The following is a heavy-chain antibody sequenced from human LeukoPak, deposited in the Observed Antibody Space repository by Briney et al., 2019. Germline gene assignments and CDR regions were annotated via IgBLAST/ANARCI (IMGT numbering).Heavy chain of an antibody. V-gene: IGHV3-21*01. Sequence: PGGSLRLSCAASGFTFRSYTMNWVRQAPGKGLEWVASITSSSSYIYYADSVKGRFSISRDNANNSLSMQMDSLRAEDTAVYFCARVVAVAGPPGYWGQGTLVTVSS. J-gene: IGHJ4*02. CDR1: GFTFRSYT. CDR2: ITSSSSYI. CDR3: ARVVAVAGPPGY. D-gene: IGHD6-13*01.